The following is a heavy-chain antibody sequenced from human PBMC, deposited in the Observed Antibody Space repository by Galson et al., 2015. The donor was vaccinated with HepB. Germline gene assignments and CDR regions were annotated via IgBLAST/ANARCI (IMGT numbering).Heavy chain of an antibody. Sequence: TLSLTCAVSYGSISSSNYYWGWIRQPPGKGLEWIGNIFHSGSTYYTPSLKSRVTISVDTSKNQFSLKLSSVTAADTAVYYCARDYWVRGVVDYWGQGTLVTVSS. CDR3: ARDYWVRGVVDY. D-gene: IGHD3-10*02. J-gene: IGHJ4*02. CDR2: IFHSGST. V-gene: IGHV4-39*07. CDR1: YGSISSSNYY.